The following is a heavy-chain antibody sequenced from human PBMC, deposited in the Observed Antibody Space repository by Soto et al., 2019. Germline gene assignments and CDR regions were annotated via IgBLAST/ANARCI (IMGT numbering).Heavy chain of an antibody. CDR1: GYTFSSYG. CDR2: ISAYNGNT. D-gene: IGHD4-17*01. V-gene: IGHV1-18*01. CDR3: ARGYTQSTVTPIRY. Sequence: WASVKVSCKASGYTFSSYGITWVRQAPGQGLEWMGWISAYNGNTNYAQKLQGRLTMTTDTSTSTAYMELRSLRSDDTAVYYCARGYTQSTVTPIRYWGQGTLVTVSS. J-gene: IGHJ4*02.